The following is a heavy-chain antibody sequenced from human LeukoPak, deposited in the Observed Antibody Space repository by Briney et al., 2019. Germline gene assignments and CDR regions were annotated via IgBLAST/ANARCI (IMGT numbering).Heavy chain of an antibody. CDR3: ARSVDSGYAIDAFDI. D-gene: IGHD5-12*01. CDR2: IYNSGST. Sequence: PSETLSLTCTVSGDSISNYYWNWIRQPAGKGLEWIGRIYNSGSTNYNPSLKSRVTMSVDTSENQFSLKLSSVTAADTAVYYCARSVDSGYAIDAFDIWGQGTMVTVSS. J-gene: IGHJ3*02. V-gene: IGHV4-4*07. CDR1: GDSISNYY.